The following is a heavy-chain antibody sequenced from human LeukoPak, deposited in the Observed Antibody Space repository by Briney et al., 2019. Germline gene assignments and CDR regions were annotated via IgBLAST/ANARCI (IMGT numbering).Heavy chain of an antibody. CDR2: ISSSSSYI. V-gene: IGHV3-21*01. CDR3: ARSSPSGVLFDY. Sequence: GGSLRLSCAASGFTFSSYSMNWVRQAPGKGLEWVSSISSSSSYIYYADSVKGRFTISRDNAKNSLYLQMNSLRAEDTAVYYCARSSPSGVLFDYWGQGTLVTVSS. J-gene: IGHJ4*02. CDR1: GFTFSSYS. D-gene: IGHD2-8*01.